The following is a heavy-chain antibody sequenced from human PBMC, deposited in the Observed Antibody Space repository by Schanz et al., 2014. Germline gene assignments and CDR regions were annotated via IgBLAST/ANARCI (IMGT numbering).Heavy chain of an antibody. CDR3: ARGPLGTHP. D-gene: IGHD1-1*01. Sequence: QVQLVQSGAEVKKPGSSMKVSCKASGGTFSTYPINWLRQAPGQGLEWMGRIIPIHGIANYAQKFQGRVTITADRSPSTAYMELSSLRSEDTAGYYCARGPLGTHPWGQGTLVTVSS. CDR1: GGTFSTYP. J-gene: IGHJ5*02. CDR2: IIPIHGIA. V-gene: IGHV1-69*02.